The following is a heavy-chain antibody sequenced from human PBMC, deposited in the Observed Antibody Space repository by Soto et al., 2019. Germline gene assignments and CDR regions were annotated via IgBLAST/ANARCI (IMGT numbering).Heavy chain of an antibody. J-gene: IGHJ6*02. CDR1: GYTFSNYA. CDR3: ARAELERGEVGSFGMDV. D-gene: IGHD1-1*01. Sequence: ASVKVSCKTSGYTFSNYAISWVRQAPGQGLEWMGWISSYNSNNGDTKSAQMLQGRVTITIDTSATTAYMELRSLRSDDTAVYYCARAELERGEVGSFGMDVWAQGPTVTVSS. CDR2: ISSYNSNNGDT. V-gene: IGHV1-18*04.